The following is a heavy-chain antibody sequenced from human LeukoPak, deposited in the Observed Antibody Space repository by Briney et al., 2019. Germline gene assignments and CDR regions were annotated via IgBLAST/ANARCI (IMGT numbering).Heavy chain of an antibody. D-gene: IGHD3-22*01. Sequence: PGGSLRLSCAASGFTFSSHWMHWVRHAPGKGLVWVSRINSDGSSTSYADSVKGRFTISRDNAKNSLYLQMNSLRVEDTAVYYCARHVVAVGFDYWGQGTLVTVSS. CDR3: ARHVVAVGFDY. CDR2: INSDGSST. V-gene: IGHV3-74*01. J-gene: IGHJ4*02. CDR1: GFTFSSHW.